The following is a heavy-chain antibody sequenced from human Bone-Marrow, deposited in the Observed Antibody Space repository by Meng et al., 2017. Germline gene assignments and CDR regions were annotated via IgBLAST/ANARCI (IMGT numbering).Heavy chain of an antibody. CDR2: LSGGGFTT. CDR3: AKYSYGLGDYFDY. Sequence: GESLKISCAASGFSFDDYGMSWVRQAPGKGLEWLAALSGGGFTTYYADSVKGRFTISRHNSKNTLYLQVNSLRAEDTALYYCAKYSYGLGDYFDYWGQGALVTVSS. D-gene: IGHD3-10*01. J-gene: IGHJ4*02. V-gene: IGHV3-23*01. CDR1: GFSFDDYG.